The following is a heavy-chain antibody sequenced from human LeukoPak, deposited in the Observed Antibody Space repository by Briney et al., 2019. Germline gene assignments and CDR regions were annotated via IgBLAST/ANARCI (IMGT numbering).Heavy chain of an antibody. D-gene: IGHD6-13*01. CDR1: GFTFRTYA. CDR2: ISDSGDGT. Sequence: PGGSLRLSCAASGFTFRTYAMSWGRQAPGKGLEWVLGISDSGDGTYYAKSVKGRFTISRDNSKNTVFLQMNSLRADDTAKYYCAKDKAPGSWHTPSDFWGQGTLVTVSS. J-gene: IGHJ4*02. V-gene: IGHV3-23*01. CDR3: AKDKAPGSWHTPSDF.